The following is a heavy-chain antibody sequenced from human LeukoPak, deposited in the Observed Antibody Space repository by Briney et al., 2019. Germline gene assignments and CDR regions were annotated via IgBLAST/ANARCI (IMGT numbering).Heavy chain of an antibody. Sequence: GASVKVSCTASGYTFTGYYMHWVRQAPGQGLEWMGWINPNSGGTNYAQKFQGRVTMTRDTSISTAYMELSRLRSDDTAVYYCARDYVWGQWLVPFDYWGQGTLVTVSS. CDR1: GYTFTGYY. D-gene: IGHD6-19*01. CDR2: INPNSGGT. V-gene: IGHV1-2*02. J-gene: IGHJ4*02. CDR3: ARDYVWGQWLVPFDY.